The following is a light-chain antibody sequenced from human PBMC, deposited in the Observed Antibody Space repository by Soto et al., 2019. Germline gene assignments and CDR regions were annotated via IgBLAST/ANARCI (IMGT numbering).Light chain of an antibody. CDR3: QQRSNWPPRYT. V-gene: IGKV3-11*01. CDR1: QSFSSS. J-gene: IGKJ2*01. Sequence: EIVLTQSPATLSLSPGERATLSCRASQSFSSSLAWYQHKPGQAPRLLIYDASNRATGIPARFSGGGSGTDFTLPISSLEPEDFAVYYCQQRSNWPPRYTFGQGTKLEIK. CDR2: DAS.